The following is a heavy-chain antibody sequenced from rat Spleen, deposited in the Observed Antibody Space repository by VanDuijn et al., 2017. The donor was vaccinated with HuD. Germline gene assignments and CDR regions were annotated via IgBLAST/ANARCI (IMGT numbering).Heavy chain of an antibody. V-gene: IGHV5-25*01. D-gene: IGHD2-5*01. Sequence: EVQLVESGGGLVQPGRSLKLSCAASGFTFSDYYMAWVRQAPTKGLEWVASISPSGGSTYYRDSVKGRFTISRDTAQNTLYLKLDSLRSEDTATYYCVRQGYLRDWYFDFWGPGTMVTVSS. J-gene: IGHJ1*01. CDR2: ISPSGGST. CDR1: GFTFSDYY. CDR3: VRQGYLRDWYFDF.